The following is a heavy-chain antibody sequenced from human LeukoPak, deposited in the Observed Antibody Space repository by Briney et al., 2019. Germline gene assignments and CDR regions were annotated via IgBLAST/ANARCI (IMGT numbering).Heavy chain of an antibody. V-gene: IGHV5-51*01. CDR1: GYTFTNYW. J-gene: IGHJ4*02. CDR2: IYPGDSDT. D-gene: IGHD5-12*01. Sequence: RGESLEISCQASGYTFTNYWIAWVRQLPGKGLEWMGIIYPGDSDTRYSPSFQGQVTISADKSISTAYLQWSSLKASDTAIFYCARRDRGYSGYDFDYWGQGTLVTVSS. CDR3: ARRDRGYSGYDFDY.